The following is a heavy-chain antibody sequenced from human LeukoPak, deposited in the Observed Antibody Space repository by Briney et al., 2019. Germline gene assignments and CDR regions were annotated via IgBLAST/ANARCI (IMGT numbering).Heavy chain of an antibody. CDR3: ARGSSSWYNYYYYYGMDV. J-gene: IGHJ6*02. CDR2: INPNSGGT. D-gene: IGHD6-13*01. V-gene: IGHV1-2*06. CDR1: GYTFTGYY. Sequence: ASVKVSCKASGYTFTGYYMHWVRQAPGQGLEWMGRINPNSGGTNYAQKFQGRVTMTRDTSISTAYMELSRLRSDDTAVYYCARGSSSWYNYYYYYGMDVWGQGTTVTVSS.